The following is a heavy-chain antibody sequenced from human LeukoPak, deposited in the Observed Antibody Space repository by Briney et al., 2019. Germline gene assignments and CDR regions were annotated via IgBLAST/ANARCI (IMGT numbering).Heavy chain of an antibody. V-gene: IGHV4-59*08. CDR3: ARHESAVGALFY. Sequence: SETLSLTCTVSGGSISRYYWSWIRQPPRQGLEWIGYIYSSGSTNSNPSLKSRVTISVDTSKNQFSLRLASVTAADTAVYYCARHESAVGALFYWGQGTLVTVSS. J-gene: IGHJ4*02. CDR2: IYSSGST. D-gene: IGHD1-26*01. CDR1: GGSISRYY.